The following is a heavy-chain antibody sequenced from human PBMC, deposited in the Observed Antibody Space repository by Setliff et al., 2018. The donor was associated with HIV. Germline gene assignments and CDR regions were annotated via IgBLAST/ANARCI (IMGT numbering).Heavy chain of an antibody. CDR2: IAPRDSYT. V-gene: IGHV5-10-1*01. Sequence: GESLKISCKVSAYSSTTSWITWVRQMPGKGLEWMGRIAPRDSYTDYSPSFEGHVTISFDKSVSTAYLQWSSLKASDTAMYYCARLEVAGAYSYYYMDVWGKGTMVTV. D-gene: IGHD6-19*01. CDR1: AYSSTTSW. J-gene: IGHJ6*03. CDR3: ARLEVAGAYSYYYMDV.